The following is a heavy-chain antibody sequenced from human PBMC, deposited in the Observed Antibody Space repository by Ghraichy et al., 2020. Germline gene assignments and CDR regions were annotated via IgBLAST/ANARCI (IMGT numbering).Heavy chain of an antibody. Sequence: GGSLRLSCAASGFTFSSYAMSWVRQAPGKGLEWVSAISGSGGSTYYADSVKGRFTISRDNSKNTLYLQMNSLRAEDTAVYYCAKDLSSSLAAGTSWYFDLWGRGTLVTVSS. CDR2: ISGSGGST. J-gene: IGHJ2*01. D-gene: IGHD6-13*01. V-gene: IGHV3-23*01. CDR3: AKDLSSSLAAGTSWYFDL. CDR1: GFTFSSYA.